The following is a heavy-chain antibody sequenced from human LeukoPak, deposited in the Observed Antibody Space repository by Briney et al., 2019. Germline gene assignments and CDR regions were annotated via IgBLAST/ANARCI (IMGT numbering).Heavy chain of an antibody. CDR1: GFTVSSNY. D-gene: IGHD3-10*01. CDR2: IYSGGST. Sequence: PGGSLRLSCAASGFTVSSNYMSWVRQAPGKGLEWVSLIYSGGSTYNADSVKGRFTISRDNSKNTSYLQVNSLRAEDTAVYYCARVSVTMVRGLIRLWHFDLWGRGTLVTVSS. CDR3: ARVSVTMVRGLIRLWHFDL. J-gene: IGHJ2*01. V-gene: IGHV3-66*01.